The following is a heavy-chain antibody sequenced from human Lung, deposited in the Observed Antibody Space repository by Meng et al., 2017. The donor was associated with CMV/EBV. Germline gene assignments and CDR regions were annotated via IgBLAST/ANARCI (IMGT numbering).Heavy chain of an antibody. D-gene: IGHD3-3*01. CDR3: TSHSYDFWGGMDV. J-gene: IGHJ6*02. Sequence: GESXKISCAASGFTFSGSAMHWVRQASGKGLEWVGRIRSKANSYATAYAASVKGRFTISRDDSKNTAYLQMNSLKTEDTAVYYCTSHSYDFWGGMDVWGQGTXVTVSS. CDR1: GFTFSGSA. CDR2: IRSKANSYAT. V-gene: IGHV3-73*01.